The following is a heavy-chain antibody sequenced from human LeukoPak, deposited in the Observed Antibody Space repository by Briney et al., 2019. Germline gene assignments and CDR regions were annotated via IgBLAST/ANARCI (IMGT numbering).Heavy chain of an antibody. CDR2: ISAYDGNT. V-gene: IGHV1-18*01. D-gene: IGHD1-14*01. J-gene: IGHJ5*02. CDR3: AREAPTTGPFDP. Sequence: ASVKVSCKASGLTFSNYGITWVRQAPGQGLEWVGWISAYDGNTNYAQKFQGRVTMTRDTSISTAHMELSRLRSDDTAVYYCAREAPTTGPFDPWGQGTLVTVSS. CDR1: GLTFSNYG.